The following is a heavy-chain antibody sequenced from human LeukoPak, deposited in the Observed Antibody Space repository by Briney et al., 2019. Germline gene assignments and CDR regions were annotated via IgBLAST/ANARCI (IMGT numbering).Heavy chain of an antibody. J-gene: IGHJ4*02. Sequence: PSETLSLTCAVSGGSISSYYWSWIRQPPGKGLEGIGYIYYSGSTNYNPSLKSRVTISVDTSKNQFSLKLSSVTAADTAVYYCARGVNAQDDYLGLDYWSQGTLVTVSS. CDR3: ARGVNAQDDYLGLDY. D-gene: IGHD5-12*01. CDR1: GGSISSYY. V-gene: IGHV4-59*01. CDR2: IYYSGST.